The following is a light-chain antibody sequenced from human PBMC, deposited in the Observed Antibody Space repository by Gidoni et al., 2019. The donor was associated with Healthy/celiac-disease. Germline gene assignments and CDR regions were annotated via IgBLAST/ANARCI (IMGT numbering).Light chain of an antibody. CDR3: QQRSNSLP. CDR1: QSVSSD. V-gene: IGKV3-11*01. CDR2: DAS. J-gene: IGKJ4*01. Sequence: EIVLKQSPATLPLSPGERATLSGRASQSVSSDLAWYPQKPGQAPRLLISDASNRATGIPARFSGRGSGTDFTLTLSSLEPADFAVYYCQQRSNSLPFGGGTKVELK.